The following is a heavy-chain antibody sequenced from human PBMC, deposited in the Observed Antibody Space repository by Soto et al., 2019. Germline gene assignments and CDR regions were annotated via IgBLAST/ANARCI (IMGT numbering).Heavy chain of an antibody. Sequence: QVQLVESGGGVVQPGRSLRLSCAASGFTFSSYAMHWVRQAPGKGLEWVAVISYDGSNKYYADSVKGRFTISRDNSKNTLYLQMNSLRAEDTAEYYCARFGQGLSIDYWGQGTLVTVSS. CDR2: ISYDGSNK. V-gene: IGHV3-30-3*01. CDR3: ARFGQGLSIDY. CDR1: GFTFSSYA. J-gene: IGHJ4*02. D-gene: IGHD6-19*01.